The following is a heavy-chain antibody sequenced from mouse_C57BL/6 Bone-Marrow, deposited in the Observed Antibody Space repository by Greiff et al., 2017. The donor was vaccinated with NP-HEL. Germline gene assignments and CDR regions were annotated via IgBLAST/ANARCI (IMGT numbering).Heavy chain of an antibody. Sequence: VQLVESGPGLVQPSQSLSITCTVSGFSLTSYGVHWVRQSPGKGLEWLGVIWSGGSTDYNAAFISRLSISKDNSKSQVFFKMNSLQADDTAIYYCARNFRLGTVWFAYWGQGTLVTVSA. CDR1: GFSLTSYG. D-gene: IGHD4-1*01. CDR3: ARNFRLGTVWFAY. J-gene: IGHJ3*01. CDR2: IWSGGST. V-gene: IGHV2-2*01.